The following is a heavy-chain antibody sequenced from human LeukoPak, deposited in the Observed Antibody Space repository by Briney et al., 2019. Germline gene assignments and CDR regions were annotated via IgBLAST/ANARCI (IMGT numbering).Heavy chain of an antibody. V-gene: IGHV3-30*02. J-gene: IGHJ4*02. D-gene: IGHD5-18*01. CDR1: GFTFSSYG. CDR2: IRYDGSNK. Sequence: PGGSLRLSCAASGFTFSSYGMHWVRQAPGKGLEWVAFIRYDGSNKYYADSVKGRFTISRDNSKNTLYLQMNSLRAEDTAVYYCAKDPKYQPPWIQLDNFDYWGQGTLVTVSS. CDR3: AKDPKYQPPWIQLDNFDY.